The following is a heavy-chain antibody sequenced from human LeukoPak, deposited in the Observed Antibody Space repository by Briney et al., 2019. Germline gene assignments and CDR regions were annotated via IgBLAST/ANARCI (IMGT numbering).Heavy chain of an antibody. J-gene: IGHJ6*03. CDR2: ISSSSSYI. V-gene: IGHV3-21*01. D-gene: IGHD5-24*01. Sequence: PGGSLRLSCAASGFTFSSYSMNWVRQAPGKGLEWVSSISSSSSYIYYADSVKGRFTISRDNAKNSLYLQMNSLRAEDTAVYYCARGRRDGYPSHYYYYMDVWGKGTTVTVSS. CDR3: ARGRRDGYPSHYYYYMDV. CDR1: GFTFSSYS.